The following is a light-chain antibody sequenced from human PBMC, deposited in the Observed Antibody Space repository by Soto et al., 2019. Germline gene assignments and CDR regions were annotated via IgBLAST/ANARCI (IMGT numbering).Light chain of an antibody. J-gene: IGKJ1*01. CDR2: KAS. CDR3: QQYNSYPWT. V-gene: IGKV1-5*03. CDR1: QTIRTW. Sequence: IPMTQSPSTLSASVGDRVTFTCRASQTIRTWLAWYQQKPGEAPKLLIYKASTLEVGVPSRFSASGSGTEFTLTINTLQPADFATYYCQQYNSYPWTFGQGTKV.